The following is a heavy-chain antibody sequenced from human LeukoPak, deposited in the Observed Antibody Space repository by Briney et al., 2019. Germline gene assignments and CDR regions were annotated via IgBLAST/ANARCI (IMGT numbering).Heavy chain of an antibody. D-gene: IGHD4-17*01. Sequence: GGSLRLSCAASGFIFSSYSMNWVRQAPGRGLEWVSSISSSSTFIYYADSVKGRFTISRDNAKNALYLQMNSLRAEDTAVYYCARGQVTTLSYWGQGTLVTVSS. CDR3: ARGQVTTLSY. CDR1: GFIFSSYS. V-gene: IGHV3-21*01. CDR2: ISSSSTFI. J-gene: IGHJ4*02.